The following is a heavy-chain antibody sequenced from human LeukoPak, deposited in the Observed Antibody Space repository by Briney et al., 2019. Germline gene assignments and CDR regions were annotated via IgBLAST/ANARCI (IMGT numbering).Heavy chain of an antibody. Sequence: RESGPALVKPTQTLTLTCTFSVFSLTTSGMCVSWIRQPPGKALEWLARIDWDDDKYYSTSLKTRLTISKDTSKNKVVLTMTNMDPVDTATYYCARFLTTFDYWGQGTLVTVSS. V-gene: IGHV2-70*11. D-gene: IGHD3-9*01. J-gene: IGHJ4*02. CDR3: ARFLTTFDY. CDR2: IDWDDDK. CDR1: VFSLTTSGMC.